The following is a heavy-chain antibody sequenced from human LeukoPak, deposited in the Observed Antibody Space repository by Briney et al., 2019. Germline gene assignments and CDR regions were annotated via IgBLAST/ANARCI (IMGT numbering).Heavy chain of an antibody. J-gene: IGHJ3*02. CDR1: GLTFSSYA. D-gene: IGHD3-16*02. V-gene: IGHV3-30-3*01. CDR2: ISYDGSNK. Sequence: GGSLRLSCAASGLTFSSYAMHWVRQAPGKGLEWVAVISYDGSNKYYADSVKGRFTISRDNSKNTLYLQMNSLRAEDTAVYYCARAPPYDYVWGSYRWGAFDIWGQGTMVTVSS. CDR3: ARAPPYDYVWGSYRWGAFDI.